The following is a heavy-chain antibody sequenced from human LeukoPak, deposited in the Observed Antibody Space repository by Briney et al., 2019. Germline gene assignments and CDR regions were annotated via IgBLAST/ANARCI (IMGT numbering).Heavy chain of an antibody. D-gene: IGHD1-26*01. J-gene: IGHJ6*04. CDR2: IWYDGSDE. V-gene: IGHV3-33*01. CDR1: GFTFSSHG. CDR3: ARDWENGMDV. Sequence: PGGSLRLSCAASGFTFSSHGMHWVRQAPGKGLEWGAVIWYDGSDEYYADSVKGRFTISRDNSKNTLYLQMNSLRAEDTAVYYCARDWENGMDVWGKGTTVTVSS.